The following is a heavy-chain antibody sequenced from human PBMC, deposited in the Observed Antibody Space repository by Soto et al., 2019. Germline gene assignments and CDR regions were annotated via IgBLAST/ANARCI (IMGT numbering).Heavy chain of an antibody. Sequence: EVQLSESGGGLVQTGGSLRLSCAASGFSFRTYTMSWVRQAPGKRLEWLSVISGSGGSPSYADSVQGRFVISRDNARNTLYLNINSLRAEDRAMYYCAKARCTTTDCYVPDYWGRGTLVTVSS. J-gene: IGHJ4*02. D-gene: IGHD1-26*01. V-gene: IGHV3-23*01. CDR1: GFSFRTYT. CDR2: ISGSGGSP. CDR3: AKARCTTTDCYVPDY.